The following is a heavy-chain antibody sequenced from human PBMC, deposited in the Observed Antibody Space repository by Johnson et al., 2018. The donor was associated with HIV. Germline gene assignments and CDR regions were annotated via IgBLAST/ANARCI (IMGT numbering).Heavy chain of an antibody. CDR3: GKERRDYDAFDF. Sequence: VQLVESGGALVQPGDSLGLSCAVSGFTVSSNYMSWVRQAPGKGLEWVSVLYSGGSTYYADSVKGRFTISRDNSKNTLSLQMNSLRAEDTAVYFCGKERRDYDAFDFGGQGTMGTVSS. V-gene: IGHV3-66*01. CDR2: LYSGGST. J-gene: IGHJ3*01. CDR1: GFTVSSNY. D-gene: IGHD4-11*01.